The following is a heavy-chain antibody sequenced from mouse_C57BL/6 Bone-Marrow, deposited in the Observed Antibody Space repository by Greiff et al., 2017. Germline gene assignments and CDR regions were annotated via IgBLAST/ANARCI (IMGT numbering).Heavy chain of an antibody. CDR3: TNPLIYSGGTTDFYARDY. CDR1: GFNIKDDY. CDR2: IYPANGDT. V-gene: IGHV14-4*01. Sequence: EVQLQQSGAELVRPGASVKLSCTASGFNIKDDYMHWVKQRPEQGLEWIGWIYPANGDTEYASKFQGTATLTADTSSNTAYLQLSSLTSEDTAVSYCTNPLIYSGGTTDFYARDYWGQGTSVTVAS. D-gene: IGHD1-1*01. J-gene: IGHJ4*01.